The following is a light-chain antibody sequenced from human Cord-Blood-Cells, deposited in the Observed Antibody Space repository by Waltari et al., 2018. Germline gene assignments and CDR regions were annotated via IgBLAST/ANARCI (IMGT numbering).Light chain of an antibody. V-gene: IGKV3-15*01. CDR2: GAS. J-gene: IGKJ5*01. CDR1: QSVSSN. CDR3: QQYNNWPIT. Sequence: EIVMTQSPATLSVSSGERAHLSCRASQSVSSNLAWYQQNPGQAPRLLIYGASTRATGIPARFSGSGSGTEFTLTISSLQSEDFAVYYCQQYNNWPITFGQGTRLEIK.